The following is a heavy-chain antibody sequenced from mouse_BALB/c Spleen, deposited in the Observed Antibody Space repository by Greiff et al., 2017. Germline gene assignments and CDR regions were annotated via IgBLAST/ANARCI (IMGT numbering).Heavy chain of an antibody. J-gene: IGHJ3*01. V-gene: IGHV1-87*01. CDR1: GYTFTSYW. Sequence: VQVVESGAELARPGASVKLSCKASGYTFTSYWMQWVKQRPGQGLEWIGAIYPGDGDTRYTQKFKGKATLTADKSSSIAYMQLSSLASEDSAVYYCARGSYDGYYPFAYWGQGTLVTVSA. CDR3: ARGSYDGYYPFAY. CDR2: IYPGDGDT. D-gene: IGHD2-3*01.